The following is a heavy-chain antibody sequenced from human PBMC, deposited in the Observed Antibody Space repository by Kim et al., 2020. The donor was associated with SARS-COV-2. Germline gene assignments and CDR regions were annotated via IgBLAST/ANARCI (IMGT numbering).Heavy chain of an antibody. D-gene: IGHD3-10*01. CDR2: INAGNGNT. J-gene: IGHJ4*02. CDR3: ARASFGKNHLDY. V-gene: IGHV1-3*01. CDR1: GYSFSNFD. Sequence: ASVKVSCKASGYSFSNFDIYWVRQAPGQGFEYMGWINAGNGNTQYSQKFQGRVTFTRDTSATTAYMEMTNLKFDDTASYYCARASFGKNHLDYWGQGTLVTVSS.